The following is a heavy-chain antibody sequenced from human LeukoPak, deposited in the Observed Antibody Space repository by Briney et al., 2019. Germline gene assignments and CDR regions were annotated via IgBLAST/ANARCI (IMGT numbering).Heavy chain of an antibody. J-gene: IGHJ4*02. CDR2: IYYSGST. CDR1: GGSISSSSYY. CDR3: ARDEGGADDILTGYYWSPFDY. V-gene: IGHV4-39*07. D-gene: IGHD3-9*01. Sequence: SETLSLTCTVSGGSISSSSYYWGWIRQPPGKGLEWIGSIYYSGSTYYNPSLKSRVTISVDTSKNQFSLKLSSVTAADTAVYYCARDEGGADDILTGYYWSPFDYWGQGTLVTVSS.